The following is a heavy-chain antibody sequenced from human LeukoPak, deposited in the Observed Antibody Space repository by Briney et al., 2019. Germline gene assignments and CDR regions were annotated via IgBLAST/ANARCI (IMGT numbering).Heavy chain of an antibody. CDR1: GYLISSYD. CDR3: AREYCSGGNCAGGYYFDL. D-gene: IGHD2-15*01. V-gene: IGHV3-13*01. CDR2: IGVTGDT. J-gene: IGHJ2*01. Sequence: PGGSLRLSCAVSGYLISSYDMHWVRQAAGEGVEWVSAIGVTGDTYYADSVEGRFTIYRDIARSSLYLQMNSLRAGDTAVYYCAREYCSGGNCAGGYYFDLWGRGTLVTVSS.